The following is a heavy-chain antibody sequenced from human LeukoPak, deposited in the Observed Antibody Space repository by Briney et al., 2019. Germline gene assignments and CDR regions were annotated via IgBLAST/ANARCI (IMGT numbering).Heavy chain of an antibody. CDR2: IIPAFDST. CDR1: GSTFGSHA. D-gene: IGHD1-26*01. CDR3: GYDRHWELLGLSDY. J-gene: IGHJ4*01. V-gene: IGHV1-69*06. Sequence: ASVKVSCKASGSTFGSHAISWVRQAPGQGLERMGGIIPAFDSTNYAQKFQGRVTITADKSTTTVYMELSSLSSEDSALYYCGYDRHWELLGLSDYWGQGTLVTVSS.